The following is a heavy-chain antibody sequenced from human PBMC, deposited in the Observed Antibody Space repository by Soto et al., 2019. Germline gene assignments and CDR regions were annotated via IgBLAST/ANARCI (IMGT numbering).Heavy chain of an antibody. CDR1: GFTFSSYG. CDR2: IWYDGSNK. V-gene: IGHV3-33*01. D-gene: IGHD3-3*01. J-gene: IGHJ6*02. Sequence: PGGSLRLSCAASGFTFSSYGMHWVRQAPGKGLEWVAVIWYDGSNKYYADSVKGRFTISRDNSKNTLYLQMNSLRAEDTAVYYCARVGPYYDFCSERFYGMDVWGQGTTVTVSS. CDR3: ARVGPYYDFCSERFYGMDV.